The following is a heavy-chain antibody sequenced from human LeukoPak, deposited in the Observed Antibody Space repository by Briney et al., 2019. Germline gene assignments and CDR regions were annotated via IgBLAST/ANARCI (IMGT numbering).Heavy chain of an antibody. CDR3: ARDCSSIFCTGALDY. J-gene: IGHJ4*02. D-gene: IGHD2-2*01. CDR1: GGSISGYF. V-gene: IGHV4-59*01. Sequence: SETLSLTCTVSGGSISGYFWSWIRQPPGKGLEWIGYISNSGSTNYNPSLKSRVTISVDTSKIQFSLKVSSVTSADTAVYYCARDCSSIFCTGALDYWGQGTLVTVSS. CDR2: ISNSGST.